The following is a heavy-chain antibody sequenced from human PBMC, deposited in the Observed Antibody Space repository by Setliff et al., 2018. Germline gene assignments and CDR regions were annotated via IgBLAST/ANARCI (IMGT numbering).Heavy chain of an antibody. Sequence: GGSLRLSCAASGFTFSSYGMHWVRQAPGKGLEWVAVIWYDGSHKWYVDSVKGRFTIFRDNAKNSLYLQMNSLRAEDTAVYYCAKDNGKGHLYLLEGYFDYWGQGALVTVSS. V-gene: IGHV3-33*03. J-gene: IGHJ4*02. D-gene: IGHD2-15*01. CDR2: IWYDGSHK. CDR3: AKDNGKGHLYLLEGYFDY. CDR1: GFTFSSYG.